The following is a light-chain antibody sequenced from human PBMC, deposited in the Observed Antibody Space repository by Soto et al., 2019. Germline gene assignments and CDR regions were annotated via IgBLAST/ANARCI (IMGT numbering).Light chain of an antibody. V-gene: IGLV2-14*01. Sequence: QSVLTQPASVSGSPGQSITISCTGTSSDVGAYYSVSWYQHHPGKAPKLIIYGVTNRPSGVSNRFSGSKSGNTASLTISGLQAEDEADYHCSSCTSGSSHYVFGTGTKVT. CDR2: GVT. CDR1: SSDVGAYYS. CDR3: SSCTSGSSHYV. J-gene: IGLJ1*01.